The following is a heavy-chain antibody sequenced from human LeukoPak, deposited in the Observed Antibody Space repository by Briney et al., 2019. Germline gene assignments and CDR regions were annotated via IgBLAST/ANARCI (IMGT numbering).Heavy chain of an antibody. J-gene: IGHJ4*02. Sequence: ASVKVSCKASGYTFTSYGISWVRQAPGQGLEWMGWISAYNGNTNYAQKLQGRVTMTRDMSTSTVYMEPSSLRSEDTAVYYCASRASQLWFDYWGQGTLVTASS. V-gene: IGHV1-18*01. CDR3: ASRASQLWFDY. D-gene: IGHD5-18*01. CDR2: ISAYNGNT. CDR1: GYTFTSYG.